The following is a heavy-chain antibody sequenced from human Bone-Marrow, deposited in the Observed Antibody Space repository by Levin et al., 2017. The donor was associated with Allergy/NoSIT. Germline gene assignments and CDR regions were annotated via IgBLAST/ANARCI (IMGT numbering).Heavy chain of an antibody. Sequence: SETLSLTCTVSGGSISSGDYYWSWIRQPPGKGLEWIGYIYYSGSTYYNPSLKSRVTISVDTSKNQFSLKLSSVTAADTAVYYCARAWGVIGHFDYWGQGTLVTVSS. D-gene: IGHD3-10*01. CDR3: ARAWGVIGHFDY. CDR1: GGSISSGDYY. CDR2: IYYSGST. V-gene: IGHV4-30-4*01. J-gene: IGHJ4*02.